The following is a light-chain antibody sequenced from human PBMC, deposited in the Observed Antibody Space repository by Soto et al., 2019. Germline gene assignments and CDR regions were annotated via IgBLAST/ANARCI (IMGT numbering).Light chain of an antibody. J-gene: IGKJ1*01. V-gene: IGKV1-5*03. Sequence: DIQMTQSPSSLSASVEDRVIITCRASQTISSWLAWYQQKPGKAPKLLIYQASNLQSGVPPRFSGSGSGTEFTLTITSLQPDDFATYYCQHYNNYAPTWTFGQGTKVDIK. CDR1: QTISSW. CDR2: QAS. CDR3: QHYNNYAPTWT.